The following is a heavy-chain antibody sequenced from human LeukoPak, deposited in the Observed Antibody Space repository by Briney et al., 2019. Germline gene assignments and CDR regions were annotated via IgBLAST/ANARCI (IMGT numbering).Heavy chain of an antibody. CDR1: GFAFGSFG. J-gene: IGHJ4*02. D-gene: IGHD2-15*01. V-gene: IGHV3-48*01. CDR3: ARAAFGSGPDY. Sequence: GGSLRLSCAASGFAFGSFGMNWVRQAPGKGLQWISYIGHSSSPIYYADSLKGRFTISRDNAKNSLYLQMSSLRVEDTAVYYCARAAFGSGPDYWGQGTLVSVSS. CDR2: IGHSSSPI.